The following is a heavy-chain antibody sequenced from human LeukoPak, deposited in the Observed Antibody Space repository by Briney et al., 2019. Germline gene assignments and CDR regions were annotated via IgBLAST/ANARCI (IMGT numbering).Heavy chain of an antibody. Sequence: SETLSLTCTVSGGSISSGGYYWSWIRQHPGKGLEWIGYIYYSGSTYYNPSLKSRVTISVDTSKNQFSLKLSSVTAADTAVYYCASPPSSTSRRSGRYYFDYWGQGTLVTVSS. J-gene: IGHJ4*02. CDR1: GGSISSGGYY. D-gene: IGHD2-2*01. V-gene: IGHV4-31*03. CDR2: IYYSGST. CDR3: ASPPSSTSRRSGRYYFDY.